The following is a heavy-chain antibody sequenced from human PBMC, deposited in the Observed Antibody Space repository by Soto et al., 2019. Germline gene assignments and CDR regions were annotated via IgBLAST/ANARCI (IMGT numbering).Heavy chain of an antibody. CDR2: IYYSGST. D-gene: IGHD4-4*01. CDR3: ARHSNRNYGLYFFDY. Sequence: SGTLSLTCTVSGCSLSSYSWSWVRQSPGKGLEWIGYIYYSGSTKYKPSLKSRVTISLDTSKNQFSLKVSSAAAADTAVYYCARHSNRNYGLYFFDYWGLGALVTVSS. J-gene: IGHJ4*02. V-gene: IGHV4-59*08. CDR1: GCSLSSYS.